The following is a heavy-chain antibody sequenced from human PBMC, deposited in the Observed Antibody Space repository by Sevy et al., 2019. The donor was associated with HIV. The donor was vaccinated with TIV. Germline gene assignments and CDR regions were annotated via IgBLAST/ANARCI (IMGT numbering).Heavy chain of an antibody. D-gene: IGHD3-22*01. CDR2: IKSKTDGGTT. V-gene: IGHV3-15*01. CDR1: GFTFSNAW. CDR3: TTAGHYDSRGYYYDWYFDL. Sequence: GGSLRLSCAASGFTFSNAWMSWVRQAPGKGLEWVGRIKSKTDGGTTDYAAPVKGRFTISRVDSKNTLYLKMNSLKTEDTAVYYCTTAGHYDSRGYYYDWYFDLWGRGTLVTVSS. J-gene: IGHJ2*01.